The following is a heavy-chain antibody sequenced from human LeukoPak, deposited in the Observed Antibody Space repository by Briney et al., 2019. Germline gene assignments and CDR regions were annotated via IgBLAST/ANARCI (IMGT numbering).Heavy chain of an antibody. CDR2: INAGNGNT. J-gene: IGHJ3*02. CDR1: GYTFTSYA. CDR3: ARGHDYGDYVPDNDAFDI. D-gene: IGHD4-17*01. Sequence: ASVTVSCKASGYTFTSYAMHWVRQAPGQRLEWMGWINAGNGNTKYSQKFQGRVTITRDTSASTAYMELSSLRSEDTAVCYCARGHDYGDYVPDNDAFDIWGQGTMVTVSS. V-gene: IGHV1-3*01.